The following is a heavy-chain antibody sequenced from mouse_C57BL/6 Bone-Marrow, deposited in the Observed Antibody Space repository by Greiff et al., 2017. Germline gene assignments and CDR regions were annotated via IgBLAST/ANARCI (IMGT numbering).Heavy chain of an antibody. Sequence: VQLQQPGAELVRPGSSVKLSCKASGYTFTSYWMDWVKQRPGQGLEWIGNIYPSDSETHYNQKFKDKATLTVDKSSSTAYMQLSSLTSEDSAVYYCARENYDYFDYWGQGTTLTGSS. J-gene: IGHJ2*01. D-gene: IGHD1-1*01. CDR3: ARENYDYFDY. CDR1: GYTFTSYW. V-gene: IGHV1-61*01. CDR2: IYPSDSET.